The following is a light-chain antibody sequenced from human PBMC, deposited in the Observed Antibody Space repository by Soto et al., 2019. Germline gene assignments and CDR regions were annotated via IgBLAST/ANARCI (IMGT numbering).Light chain of an antibody. CDR2: DVS. CDR1: NSDIGRYNF. V-gene: IGLV2-14*01. Sequence: QSALTQPASVSGSARQSISISCTGTNSDIGRYNFVSWYQQRPGQAPQLLIFDVSNRPSGISDRFSGSKSGTTASLTISGLQAEDEADYYCNSYTSTSPPYVFGTG. J-gene: IGLJ1*01. CDR3: NSYTSTSPPYV.